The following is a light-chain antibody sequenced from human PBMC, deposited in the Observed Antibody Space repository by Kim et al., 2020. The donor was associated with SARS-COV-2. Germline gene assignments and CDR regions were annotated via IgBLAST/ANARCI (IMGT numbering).Light chain of an antibody. CDR2: GNS. CDR1: SSNIGAGYD. V-gene: IGLV1-40*01. J-gene: IGLJ1*01. Sequence: QRVNIACTGSSSNIGAGYDVHWYQQLPGTAPKLLIYGNSNRPSGVPDRFSGSKSGTSASLAITGLQAEDEADYYRQSYDSSLSVYVFGTGTKVTVL. CDR3: QSYDSSLSVYV.